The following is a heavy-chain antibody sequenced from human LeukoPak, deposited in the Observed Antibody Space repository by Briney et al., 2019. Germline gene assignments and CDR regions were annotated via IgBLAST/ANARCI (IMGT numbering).Heavy chain of an antibody. CDR3: ARDTYYYDSSGLNYFDY. D-gene: IGHD3-22*01. CDR2: IIPILGIA. V-gene: IGHV1-69*04. J-gene: IGHJ4*02. Sequence: SVKVSCKASGGTFSSYAISWVRQAPGQGLEWMGRIIPILGIANYAQKFQGRVTITGDKSTSTAYMELSSLRSEDTAVYYCARDTYYYDSSGLNYFDYWGQGTLVTVSS. CDR1: GGTFSSYA.